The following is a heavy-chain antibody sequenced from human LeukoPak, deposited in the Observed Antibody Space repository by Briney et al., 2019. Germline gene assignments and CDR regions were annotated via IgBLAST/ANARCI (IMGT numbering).Heavy chain of an antibody. Sequence: ASVKVSCKASGYTFTGYYMHWVRQAPGQGLEWMGWINPNSGGTNYAQKFQGRVTMTRDTSISTAYMELSRLRSDDTAVYYCARDVWNGYYGAFDIWGQGTMVTVSS. V-gene: IGHV1-2*02. CDR3: ARDVWNGYYGAFDI. D-gene: IGHD3-3*01. J-gene: IGHJ3*02. CDR2: INPNSGGT. CDR1: GYTFTGYY.